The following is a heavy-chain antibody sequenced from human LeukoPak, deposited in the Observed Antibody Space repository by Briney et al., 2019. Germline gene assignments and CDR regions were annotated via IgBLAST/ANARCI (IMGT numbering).Heavy chain of an antibody. Sequence: KTGGSLRLSCAASGFTFSSYSMDWVRQAPGKGLEWVSSISSSSSYIYYADSVKGRFAISRDNAKNSLYLQMNSLRAEDTAVYYCARGSAGYSSGWYGVDYWGQGTLVTVSS. J-gene: IGHJ4*02. V-gene: IGHV3-21*01. CDR1: GFTFSSYS. CDR3: ARGSAGYSSGWYGVDY. CDR2: ISSSSSYI. D-gene: IGHD6-19*01.